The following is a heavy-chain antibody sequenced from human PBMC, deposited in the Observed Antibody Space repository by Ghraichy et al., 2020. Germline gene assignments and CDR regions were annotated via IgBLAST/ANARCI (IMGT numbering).Heavy chain of an antibody. CDR2: IKQDGSEK. J-gene: IGHJ5*02. CDR1: GFTFSSYW. Sequence: LSLTCAASGFTFSSYWMSWVRQAPGKGLEWVANIKQDGSEKYYVDSVKGRFTISRDNAKNSLYLQMNSLRAEDTAVYYCARDKRYCSGGSCLGWFDPWGHGTLVTVS. CDR3: ARDKRYCSGGSCLGWFDP. V-gene: IGHV3-7*01. D-gene: IGHD2-15*01.